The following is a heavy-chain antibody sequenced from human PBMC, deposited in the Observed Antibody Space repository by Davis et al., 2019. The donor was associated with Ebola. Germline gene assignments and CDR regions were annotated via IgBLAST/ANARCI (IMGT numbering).Heavy chain of an antibody. Sequence: GGSLRLSCAASGFTVSSNYMSWVRQAPGKGLEWVSVIYSGGSTYYADSVKGRFTISRDNAKNTLYLQMNSLTAEDTAVYYCARKTDYSSAEDAFDIWGQGTMVTVSS. D-gene: IGHD6-19*01. CDR2: IYSGGST. CDR1: GFTVSSNY. J-gene: IGHJ3*02. V-gene: IGHV3-53*01. CDR3: ARKTDYSSAEDAFDI.